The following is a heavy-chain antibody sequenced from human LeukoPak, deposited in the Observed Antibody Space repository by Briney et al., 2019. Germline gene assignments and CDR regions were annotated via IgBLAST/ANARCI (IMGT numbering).Heavy chain of an antibody. V-gene: IGHV1-69*05. CDR1: GGTFSSYA. CDR2: IVPIFGTA. CDR3: ATRLRFLESYYFDY. Sequence: SVKVSCKASGGTFSSYAISWVRQAPGQGLEWMGRIVPIFGTANYAQKFQGRVTITTDESTSTAYMELSSLRSEDTAVYYCATRLRFLESYYFDYWGQGTLVTVSS. J-gene: IGHJ4*02. D-gene: IGHD3-3*01.